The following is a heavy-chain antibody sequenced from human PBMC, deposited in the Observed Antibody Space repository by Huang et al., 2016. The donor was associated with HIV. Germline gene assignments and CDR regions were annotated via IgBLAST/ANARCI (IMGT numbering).Heavy chain of an antibody. J-gene: IGHJ4*02. CDR1: GGTFSNYA. CDR3: ARQLYDNTGYLMGARLHD. Sequence: QVQLVQSGAEVKKVGSSVKVSCKASGGTFSNYALSWVGLAPGHGLEWTGGIIPSVGTANVAQKVQGRVTITADGATGTAYLELSSLRSEDTAVYFCARQLYDNTGYLMGARLHDWGQGTLVTVSS. CDR2: IIPSVGTA. V-gene: IGHV1-69*13. D-gene: IGHD3-22*01.